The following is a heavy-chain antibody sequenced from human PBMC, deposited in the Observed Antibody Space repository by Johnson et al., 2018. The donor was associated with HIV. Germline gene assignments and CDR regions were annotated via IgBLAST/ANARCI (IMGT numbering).Heavy chain of an antibody. V-gene: IGHV3-NL1*01. CDR3: AKNFGKILAAGGLGDPFPGAFDI. D-gene: IGHD3-16*01. Sequence: QVQLVESGGGVVQPGRSLRLSCAASGFTFSSYAMHWVRQAPGKGLEWVSIIYSRDTTYYADSVKGRFSISRDSSKTTLYLQMNSLRDEDTAVYYCAKNFGKILAAGGLGDPFPGAFDIWGQGTMVTVSS. CDR1: GFTFSSYA. J-gene: IGHJ3*02. CDR2: IYSRDTT.